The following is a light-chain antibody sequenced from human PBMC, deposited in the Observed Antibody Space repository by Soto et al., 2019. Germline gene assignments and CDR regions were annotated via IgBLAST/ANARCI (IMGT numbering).Light chain of an antibody. CDR2: DAS. CDR1: QSVSGY. CDR3: HQRSNWPFT. Sequence: EIVLTQSPATLSLSPGERATLSCTASQSVSGYLAWYQQKPGQAPRLLIYDASNRATGIPARFSGSGSGTDITLTISSLEPEDFAVYYCHQRSNWPFTFGPGTEVDIK. V-gene: IGKV3-11*01. J-gene: IGKJ3*01.